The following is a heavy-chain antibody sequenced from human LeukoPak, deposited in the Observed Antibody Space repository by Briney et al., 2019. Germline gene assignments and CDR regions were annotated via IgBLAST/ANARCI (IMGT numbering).Heavy chain of an antibody. Sequence: GGSLRLSCAASGFTFSIYDMTWVRQAPGQGLEWVSSTSASGNYIYYADSVKGRFTISRDNAKNSLYLRMNSLRAEDTAVYYCAREDSSGLDYWGQGTLVTVSS. V-gene: IGHV3-21*01. J-gene: IGHJ4*02. CDR1: GFTFSIYD. CDR3: AREDSSGLDY. CDR2: TSASGNYI. D-gene: IGHD3-22*01.